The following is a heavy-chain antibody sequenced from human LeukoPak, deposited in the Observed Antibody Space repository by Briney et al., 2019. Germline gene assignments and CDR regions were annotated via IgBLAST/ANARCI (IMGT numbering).Heavy chain of an antibody. CDR3: ARVIAAAGDWYFDL. D-gene: IGHD6-13*01. V-gene: IGHV4-59*11. CDR2: LYYSGST. CDR1: GGSISGPY. J-gene: IGHJ2*01. Sequence: SETLSLTCTVSGGSISGPYWSWIRPPPGEELEWIGYLYYSGSTNHNPSLKSRVTISVDTSKNQFSLKLRSVTAADTAVYYCARVIAAAGDWYFDLWGRGTLVTVSS.